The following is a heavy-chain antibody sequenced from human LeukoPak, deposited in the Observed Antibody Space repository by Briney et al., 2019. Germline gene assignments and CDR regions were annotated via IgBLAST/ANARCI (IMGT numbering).Heavy chain of an antibody. CDR2: SSSSGSTI. Sequence: GRSLRLSCAASGFTLSDYYMSWIRQAPGKGLEWVSYSSSSGSTIYYADSVKGRFAISRDNAKNSLYLQMNSLRAEDTAVYYCARHRDFIDYWGQGTLVTVSS. CDR1: GFTLSDYY. V-gene: IGHV3-11*01. CDR3: ARHRDFIDY. J-gene: IGHJ4*02. D-gene: IGHD3/OR15-3a*01.